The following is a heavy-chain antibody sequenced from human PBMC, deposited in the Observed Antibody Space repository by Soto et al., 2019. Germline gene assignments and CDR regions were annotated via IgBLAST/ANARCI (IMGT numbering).Heavy chain of an antibody. Sequence: QITLKESGPTLVKPTQTLTLTCTFSGFSLSTSGVDVGWIRQPPGKALEWLAPIYWDADKRYKPSLKSRLTIQKGTSRSQVVLTMTNMVTLDTATYYCADGRTYNSSPEYCADYWGQGTLVTVS. CDR1: GFSLSTSGVD. J-gene: IGHJ4*02. CDR3: ADGRTYNSSPEYCADY. D-gene: IGHD6-6*01. CDR2: IYWDADK. V-gene: IGHV2-5*02.